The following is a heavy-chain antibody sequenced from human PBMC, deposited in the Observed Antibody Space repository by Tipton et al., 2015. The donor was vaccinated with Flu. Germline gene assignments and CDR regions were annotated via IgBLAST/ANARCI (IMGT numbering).Heavy chain of an antibody. CDR3: AKAYIVLVRGGYFDY. D-gene: IGHD3-10*01. CDR2: ISGSGDT. J-gene: IGHJ4*02. V-gene: IGHV3-23*01. CDR1: GFTFSSYA. Sequence: SLRLSCAASGFTFSSYAMSWVRQAPGKGLEWASGISGSGDTYYADSVKGRFTISRDNSKNTLSLQMNSLRAEDTAVYYCAKAYIVLVRGGYFDYWGQGTLVTVSS.